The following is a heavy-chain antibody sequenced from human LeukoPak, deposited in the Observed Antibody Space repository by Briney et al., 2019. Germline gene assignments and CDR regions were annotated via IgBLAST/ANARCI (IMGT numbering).Heavy chain of an antibody. CDR3: ARDYYDPYYYYYYMDV. J-gene: IGHJ6*03. V-gene: IGHV4-31*03. D-gene: IGHD3-22*01. CDR2: IYYSGST. Sequence: SETLSLTCTVSGGFISSGGYYWSWIRQHPGKGLEWIGYIYYSGSTYYNPSLKSRVTISVDTSKNQFSLKLSSVTAADTAVYYCARDYYDPYYYYYYMDVWGKGTTVTVSS. CDR1: GGFISSGGYY.